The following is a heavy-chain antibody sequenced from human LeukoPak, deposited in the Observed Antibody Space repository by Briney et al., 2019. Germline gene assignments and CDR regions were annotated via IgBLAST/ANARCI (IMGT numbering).Heavy chain of an antibody. CDR3: AIHGYSSS. Sequence: GGSLRLSCAASGFTFSSYSMNWVRQAPGKGLEWVSYISSSSTIYYADSVKGRFTISRDNAKNSLYLQMNSLRAEDTAVYYCAIHGYSSSWGQGTLVTVSS. V-gene: IGHV3-48*01. J-gene: IGHJ4*02. CDR1: GFTFSSYS. D-gene: IGHD6-13*01. CDR2: ISSSSTI.